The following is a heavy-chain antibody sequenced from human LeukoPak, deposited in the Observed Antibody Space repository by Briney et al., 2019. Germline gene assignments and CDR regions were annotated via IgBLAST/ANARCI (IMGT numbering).Heavy chain of an antibody. CDR2: ISNTGDTK. CDR3: ARGLKYYYDSSGYYGGDY. Sequence: GGSLRLSCAAPGFIFNDFYMSWIRQAPGKGLEWISYISNTGDTKYYAASVRGRFTISRDNADNSLSLQLDSLRDEDTGIYYCARGLKYYYDSSGYYGGDYWGQGTPVTVSS. V-gene: IGHV3-11*01. CDR1: GFIFNDFY. J-gene: IGHJ4*02. D-gene: IGHD3-22*01.